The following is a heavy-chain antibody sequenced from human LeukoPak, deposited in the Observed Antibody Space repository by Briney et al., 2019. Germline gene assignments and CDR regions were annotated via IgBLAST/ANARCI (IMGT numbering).Heavy chain of an antibody. J-gene: IGHJ6*02. Sequence: GGSLRLSCAASGFSFSNYAMSWVRQAPGKGLEWVANIKQDGSEKYYVDSVKGRFTISRDNAKNSLYLQMNSLRAEDTAVYYCARTGYSSSWYDYYYYGMDVWGQGTTVTVSS. V-gene: IGHV3-7*02. CDR3: ARTGYSSSWYDYYYYGMDV. D-gene: IGHD6-13*01. CDR1: GFSFSNYA. CDR2: IKQDGSEK.